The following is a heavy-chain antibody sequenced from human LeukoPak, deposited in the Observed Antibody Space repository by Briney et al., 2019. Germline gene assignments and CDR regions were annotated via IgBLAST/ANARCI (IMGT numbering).Heavy chain of an antibody. V-gene: IGHV1-18*01. Sequence: ASVKVSCKASGYTFTSYGIGWVRQAPGQGLGWMGWISAYNGNTNYAQKLQGRVTMTTDTSTSTAYMELRSLRSDDTAPYYCARDLHGGAESWYFALWGRGTLVTVSS. CDR1: GYTFTSYG. CDR3: ARDLHGGAESWYFAL. CDR2: ISAYNGNT. J-gene: IGHJ2*01. D-gene: IGHD2-15*01.